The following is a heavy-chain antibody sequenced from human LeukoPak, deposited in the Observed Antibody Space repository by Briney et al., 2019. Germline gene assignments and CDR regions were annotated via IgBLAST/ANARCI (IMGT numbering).Heavy chain of an antibody. CDR3: ASGEVGVVYRAGGRYYYYYHAMDV. D-gene: IGHD2-15*01. Sequence: SVKVSCKASGGTFSSYGISWVRQAPGQGLEWMGGIIPIFGTANYAQKFQGRVTITADESTSTAYMELSSLRSDDTAVYYCASGEVGVVYRAGGRYYYYYHAMDVWGQGTTVTVSS. J-gene: IGHJ6*02. CDR2: IIPIFGTA. V-gene: IGHV1-69*13. CDR1: GGTFSSYG.